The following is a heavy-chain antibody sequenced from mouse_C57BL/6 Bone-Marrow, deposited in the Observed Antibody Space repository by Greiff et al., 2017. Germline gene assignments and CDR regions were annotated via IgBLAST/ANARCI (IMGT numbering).Heavy chain of an antibody. CDR1: GYTFTSYW. Sequence: EPGAELVRPGTSVKLSCKASGYTFTSYWMHWVKQRPGQGLEWIGVIDPSDSYTNYNQKFKGKATLTVDTSSSTAYMQLSSLTSEDTALFNVAKISPWLATWGQGILV. V-gene: IGHV1-59*01. D-gene: IGHD5-1-1*01. J-gene: IGHJ3*01. CDR3: AKISPWLAT. CDR2: IDPSDSYT.